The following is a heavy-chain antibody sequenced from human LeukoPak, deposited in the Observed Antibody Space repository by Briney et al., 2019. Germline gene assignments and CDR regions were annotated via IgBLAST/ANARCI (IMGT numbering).Heavy chain of an antibody. D-gene: IGHD4-17*01. CDR2: IYYSGST. J-gene: IGHJ4*02. V-gene: IGHV4-39*01. Sequence: PSETLSLTCTVSGGSISSSSYYWGWIRQPPGKGLEWIGSIYYSGSTYYNPSLKSRVTISVDTSKNQFSLKLSSVTAADTAVYYCARLDYGDESYFDYWGQGTLVIVSS. CDR3: ARLDYGDESYFDY. CDR1: GGSISSSSYY.